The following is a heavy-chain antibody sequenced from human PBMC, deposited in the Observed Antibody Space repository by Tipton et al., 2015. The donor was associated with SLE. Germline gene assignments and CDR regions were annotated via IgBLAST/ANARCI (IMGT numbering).Heavy chain of an antibody. J-gene: IGHJ4*02. Sequence: SLRLSCAASGFRVSSNYMSWVRQAPGKGLEWVSYISSSGSTIKYADSVKGRFTISRDNAKNSLYLQMNSLRAEDTAIYYCARSPSLDYWGQGTLVTVSS. CDR3: ARSPSLDY. CDR1: GFRVSSNY. CDR2: ISSSGSTI. V-gene: IGHV3-11*04.